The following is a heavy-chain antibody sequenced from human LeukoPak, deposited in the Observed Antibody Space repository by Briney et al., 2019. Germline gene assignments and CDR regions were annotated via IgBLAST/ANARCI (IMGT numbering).Heavy chain of an antibody. CDR3: AKAVGRMVRVHGDY. Sequence: GGSLRLSCAASVFTFSSYAMSWVRQAPGKGLGWVSAISGSGGSTYYADSVKGRFTISRDNSKNTLYLQMNSLRAEDTAVYYYAKAVGRMVRVHGDYWGQGTLVTVSS. D-gene: IGHD3-10*01. CDR1: VFTFSSYA. CDR2: ISGSGGST. V-gene: IGHV3-23*01. J-gene: IGHJ4*02.